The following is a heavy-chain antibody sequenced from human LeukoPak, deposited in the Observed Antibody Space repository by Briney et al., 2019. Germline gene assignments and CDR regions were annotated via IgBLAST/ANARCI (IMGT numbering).Heavy chain of an antibody. CDR1: GYSFSSYW. CDR2: IYPGDSDT. D-gene: IGHD3-3*01. Sequence: GESLKISCKGSGYSFSSYWINWVCQMPGKGLEWMGIIYPGDSDTRYSPSFQGQVTISADKSTSTAFLQWSSLKTSDTAMYYCARGADFWSGFSSYYFDYWGQGTLVTVSS. CDR3: ARGADFWSGFSSYYFDY. J-gene: IGHJ4*02. V-gene: IGHV5-51*01.